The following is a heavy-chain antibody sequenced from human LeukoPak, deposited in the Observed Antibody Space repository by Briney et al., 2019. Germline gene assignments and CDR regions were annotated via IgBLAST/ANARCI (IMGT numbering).Heavy chain of an antibody. CDR2: INPHTGGT. V-gene: IGHV1-2*02. J-gene: IGHJ4*02. D-gene: IGHD2-15*01. CDR3: ARPYCGGGSCHDYFDY. Sequence: ASVKVSCKASGYTFTGYYMHWVRQAPGQGLDWMGWINPHTGGTNYAQQFQGRVTMNRDASISPAYMELSRLRSDDTAVYYCARPYCGGGSCHDYFDYWGQGTLVTVSS. CDR1: GYTFTGYY.